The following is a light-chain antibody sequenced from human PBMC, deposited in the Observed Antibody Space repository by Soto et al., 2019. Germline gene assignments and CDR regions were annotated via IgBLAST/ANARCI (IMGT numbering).Light chain of an antibody. Sequence: EVVLTQSPGTLSLSPGERATLSCRASQSVNNNNLAWYQQKPGQAPRLLIYGASNRATGIPDRFSGSGSGTDFTLTISRLEPENFAVYSCQQYGTSPFTFGPGTKVDIK. V-gene: IGKV3-20*01. J-gene: IGKJ3*01. CDR3: QQYGTSPFT. CDR2: GAS. CDR1: QSVNNNN.